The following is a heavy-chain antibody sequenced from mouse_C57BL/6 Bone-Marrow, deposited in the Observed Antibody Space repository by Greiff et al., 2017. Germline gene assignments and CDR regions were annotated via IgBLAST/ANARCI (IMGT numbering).Heavy chain of an antibody. J-gene: IGHJ1*03. CDR3: AKGGAGTSKGGRRYWYFDV. CDR1: GYTFTSYW. CDR2: IYPGSGST. D-gene: IGHD4-1*01. Sequence: QVQLQQPGAELVKPGASVKMSCKASGYTFTSYWITWVKQRPGQGLEWIGDIYPGSGSTNYNEKFKSKATLTVDTSSSTAYMQLSSLTSEDSAVYYCAKGGAGTSKGGRRYWYFDVWGTGTTVTVSS. V-gene: IGHV1-55*01.